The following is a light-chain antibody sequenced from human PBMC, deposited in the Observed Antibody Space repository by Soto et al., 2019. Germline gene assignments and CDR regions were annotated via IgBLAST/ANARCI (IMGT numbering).Light chain of an antibody. Sequence: EKVMTQSPATLSVSPGERATLSCRASQSFRSNLAWYQQNPGQPPRLLIYDASSRATGIPSRFSGSGSGTEFTLTISSLKSEDFAVYYCQQYDNWPRPFGQGTKVDIK. CDR3: QQYDNWPRP. V-gene: IGKV3-15*01. J-gene: IGKJ1*01. CDR1: QSFRSN. CDR2: DAS.